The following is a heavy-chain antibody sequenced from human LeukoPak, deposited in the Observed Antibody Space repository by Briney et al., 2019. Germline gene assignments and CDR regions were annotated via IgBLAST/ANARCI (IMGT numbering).Heavy chain of an antibody. CDR2: IYYSGST. J-gene: IGHJ4*02. V-gene: IGHV4-59*01. CDR3: ARGGELQNFDY. Sequence: PSETLSLTCTVSGGSISSYYWSWIRQPPGKGLEGIGYIYYSGSTNYNPSLKSRVTISVDTSKNQFSLKLSSVTAADTAVYYCARGGELQNFDYWGQGTLVTVSS. D-gene: IGHD1-26*01. CDR1: GGSISSYY.